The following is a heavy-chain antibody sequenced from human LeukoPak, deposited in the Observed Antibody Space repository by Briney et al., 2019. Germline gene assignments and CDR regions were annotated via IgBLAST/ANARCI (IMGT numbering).Heavy chain of an antibody. CDR1: GFTFTDYY. CDR3: ARGQELPDY. J-gene: IGHJ4*02. CDR2: INSGGSPI. V-gene: IGHV3-11*04. Sequence: TGGSLRLSCAASGFTFTDYYMSWIRQAPGKGLEWLSYINSGGSPIYYADSVKGRFTISRDNAKNSLYLQMNSLRAEDMAVYYCARGQELPDYWGQGTLVTVSS. D-gene: IGHD4-23*01.